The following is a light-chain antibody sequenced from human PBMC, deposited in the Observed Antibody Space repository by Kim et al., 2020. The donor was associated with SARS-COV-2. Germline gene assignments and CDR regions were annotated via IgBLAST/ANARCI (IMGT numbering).Light chain of an antibody. J-gene: IGKJ1*01. Sequence: EIVIRQSPATLSVSPGERATLSCRASQSVSSNLAWYQQKPGQAPRLLIYDASTRATGIPARFRGSGSGTEFTLTISSLQSEDFAVYYCQQYNNWPPWTFGQGTKVDIK. V-gene: IGKV3-15*01. CDR2: DAS. CDR1: QSVSSN. CDR3: QQYNNWPPWT.